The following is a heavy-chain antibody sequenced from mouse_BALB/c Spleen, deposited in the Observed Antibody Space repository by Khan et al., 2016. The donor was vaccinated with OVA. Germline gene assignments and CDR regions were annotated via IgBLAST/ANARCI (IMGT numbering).Heavy chain of an antibody. J-gene: IGHJ3*01. D-gene: IGHD4-1*01. CDR1: GFIFSSHS. Sequence: EVELVESGGDLVKPGGSLKLSCAASGFIFSSHSMSWVRQTPDKRLEWVATISSGGDYTYYPDSVKGRFTISRDDAKNTLYLQMSSLKSEDTAMYYCASHLTGSFAYWGQGTLVTVSA. V-gene: IGHV5-6*01. CDR3: ASHLTGSFAY. CDR2: ISSGGDYT.